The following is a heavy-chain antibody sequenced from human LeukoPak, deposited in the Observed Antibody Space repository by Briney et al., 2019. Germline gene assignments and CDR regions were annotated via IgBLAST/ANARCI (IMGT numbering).Heavy chain of an antibody. CDR1: GFTFSSYA. J-gene: IGHJ4*02. CDR3: AKAIYGSGSYAKEANFDY. CDR2: ISGSGGST. Sequence: PGVSLRLSCAASGFTFSSYAMSWVRQAPGKGLEWVSAISGSGGSTYYADSVKGRFTISRDNSKNTLYLQMNSLRAEDTAVYYCAKAIYGSGSYAKEANFDYWGQGTLVTVSS. V-gene: IGHV3-23*01. D-gene: IGHD3-10*01.